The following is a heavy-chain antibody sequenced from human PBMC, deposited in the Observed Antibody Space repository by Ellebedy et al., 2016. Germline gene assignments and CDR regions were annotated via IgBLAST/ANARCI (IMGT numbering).Heavy chain of an antibody. J-gene: IGHJ4*02. V-gene: IGHV3-23*01. Sequence: GESLKISCAASGFTFSSYAMSWVRQPPGKGLEWVSGISASAGNTKYADSVKGRFTMSRDNSKNTLNLQMNSLRAEDTAVYYCAKRSSGSSGFDYWGQGTLVTVSS. CDR3: AKRSSGSSGFDY. CDR2: ISASAGNT. D-gene: IGHD3-22*01. CDR1: GFTFSSYA.